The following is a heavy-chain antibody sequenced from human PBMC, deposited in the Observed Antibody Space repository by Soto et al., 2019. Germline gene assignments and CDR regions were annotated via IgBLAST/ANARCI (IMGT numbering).Heavy chain of an antibody. Sequence: EVQLVESGGGLVQPGRSLRLSCAASGFTFDDYAMHWVRQAPGKGLEWVSGISWNSGSIGYADSVKGRFTISRDNAKNSLDPQMNSLRAEDTALYYCARNLDSSSWSTQPFDYWGQGTLVTVSS. CDR1: GFTFDDYA. CDR3: ARNLDSSSWSTQPFDY. D-gene: IGHD6-13*01. J-gene: IGHJ4*02. V-gene: IGHV3-9*01. CDR2: ISWNSGSI.